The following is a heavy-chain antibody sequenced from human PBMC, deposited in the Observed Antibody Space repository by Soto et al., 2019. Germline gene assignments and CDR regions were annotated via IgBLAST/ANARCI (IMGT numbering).Heavy chain of an antibody. D-gene: IGHD6-19*01. CDR1: GYTFTSYG. Sequence: SVKVSCKASGYTFTSYGISWVRQAPGQGLEWMGWISAYNGNTNYAQKLQGRVTMTTDTSTSTAYMELRSLRSDDTAVYYCARDLYSSGWYNWFDPWGQGTLVTVSA. CDR3: ARDLYSSGWYNWFDP. CDR2: ISAYNGNT. V-gene: IGHV1-18*01. J-gene: IGHJ5*02.